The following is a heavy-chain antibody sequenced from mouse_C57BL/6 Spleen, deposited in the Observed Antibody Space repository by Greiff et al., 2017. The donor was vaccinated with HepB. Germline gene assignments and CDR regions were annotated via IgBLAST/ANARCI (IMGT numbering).Heavy chain of an antibody. D-gene: IGHD2-4*01. CDR2: IYPGDGDT. CDR3: ARGGYYDYDVYYAMDY. J-gene: IGHJ4*01. CDR1: GYAFSSSW. Sequence: QVQLQQSGPELVKPGASVKISCKASGYAFSSSWMNWVKQRPGKGLEWIGRIYPGDGDTNYNGKFKGKATLTADKSSSTAYMQLSSLTSEDSAVYFCARGGYYDYDVYYAMDYWGQGTSVTVSS. V-gene: IGHV1-82*01.